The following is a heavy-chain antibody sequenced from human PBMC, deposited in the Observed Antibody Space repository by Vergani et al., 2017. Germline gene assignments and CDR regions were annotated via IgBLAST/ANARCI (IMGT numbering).Heavy chain of an antibody. CDR3: AKGIVGATLGRYYGMDV. D-gene: IGHD1-26*01. CDR1: GFTFSSYA. J-gene: IGHJ6*02. V-gene: IGHV3-23*01. CDR2: ISGSGGST. Sequence: EVQLLESGGGLVQPGGSLRLSCAASGFTFSSYAMSWVRQAPGKGLEWVSAISGSGGSTYYADSVKGRFTISRDNSKNTLYLQMNSLRAEDTAVYYCAKGIVGATLGRYYGMDVWGQGTTVTGSS.